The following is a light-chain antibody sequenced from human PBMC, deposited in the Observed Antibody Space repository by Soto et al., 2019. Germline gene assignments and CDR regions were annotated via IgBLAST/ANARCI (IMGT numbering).Light chain of an antibody. CDR3: QQYNNWPPIT. CDR2: GAS. J-gene: IGKJ5*01. CDR1: QSVSSY. V-gene: IGKV3-15*01. Sequence: EIVLTQSPATLSLSPGERATLSCRASQSVSSYLAWYQQKPGQAPRLLIYGASKRATGFPARFSGSGSGTDFTLTISSLQSEDFAVYYCQQYNNWPPITFGQGTRLEIK.